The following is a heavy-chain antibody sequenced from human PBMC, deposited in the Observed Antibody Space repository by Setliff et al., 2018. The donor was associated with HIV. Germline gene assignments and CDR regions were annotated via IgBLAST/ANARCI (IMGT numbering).Heavy chain of an antibody. CDR1: GYTFITYY. J-gene: IGHJ4*02. Sequence: ASVKVSCKASGYTFITYYMHWVRQAPGQGLEWMGIINPSGGSTSYAQKLQGRVTMTTDTSTSTAYMELRSLRSDDTAVYYCARDYYGSGSYYFILHYWGQGTLVTVSS. CDR2: INPSGGST. CDR3: ARDYYGSGSYYFILHY. D-gene: IGHD3-10*01. V-gene: IGHV1-46*01.